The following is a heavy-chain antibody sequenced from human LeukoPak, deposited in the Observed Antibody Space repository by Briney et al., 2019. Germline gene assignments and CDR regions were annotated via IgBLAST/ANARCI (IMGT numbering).Heavy chain of an antibody. CDR2: MNPNSGVT. Sequence: ASVKVSCKASGYTFTDYDINWVRQATGQGLEGMGWMNPNSGVTGYAQKFQGRVSMTRDTSVSTAYMELSSLRSEDTAVYFCARGPIYPKSGDYPNYYFDYWGQGTLVTVSS. CDR1: GYTFTDYD. CDR3: ARGPIYPKSGDYPNYYFDY. V-gene: IGHV1-8*01. D-gene: IGHD1-26*01. J-gene: IGHJ4*02.